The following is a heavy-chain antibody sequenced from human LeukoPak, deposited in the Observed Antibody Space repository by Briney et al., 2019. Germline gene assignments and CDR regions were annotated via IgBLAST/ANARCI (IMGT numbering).Heavy chain of an antibody. V-gene: IGHV3-11*01. J-gene: IGHJ6*02. D-gene: IGHD5-24*01. CDR1: GFTFSDYY. Sequence: PGGSLRLSCAASGFTFSDYYMSWIRQAPGKGLEWVSYISSSGSTIYYADSVKGRFTISRDNAKNSLYLQMNSLRAEDTAAYYCARDLWEMATGYRYYYGMDVWGQGTTVTV. CDR3: ARDLWEMATGYRYYYGMDV. CDR2: ISSSGSTI.